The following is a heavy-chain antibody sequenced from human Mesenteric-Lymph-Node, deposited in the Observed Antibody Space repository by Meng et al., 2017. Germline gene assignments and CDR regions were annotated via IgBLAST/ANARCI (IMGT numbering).Heavy chain of an antibody. J-gene: IGHJ4*02. V-gene: IGHV4-30-4*01. Sequence: QVQLREPVPGLVTPSQTLSLTCTVSGDSFNSPDYYWSWIRQPPEKGLEWIGYIYYSGSTYYNPSLKSRVSISGDTSNKQFSLKLTSVTAADTAVYYCARSPYSGSALPFFDYWGQGSLVTVSS. D-gene: IGHD1-26*01. CDR2: IYYSGST. CDR1: GDSFNSPDYY. CDR3: ARSPYSGSALPFFDY.